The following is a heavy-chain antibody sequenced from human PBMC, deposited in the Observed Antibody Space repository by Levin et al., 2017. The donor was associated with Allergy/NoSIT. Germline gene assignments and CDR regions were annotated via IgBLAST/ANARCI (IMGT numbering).Heavy chain of an antibody. CDR1: GFTFSSYA. CDR2: ISYDGSNK. CDR3: ATSSYYDFWSGYYGPNYYYGMDV. V-gene: IGHV3-30*04. Sequence: GGSLRLSCAASGFTFSSYAMHWVRQAPGKGLEWVAVISYDGSNKYYADSVKGRFTISRDNSKNTLYLQMNSLRAEDTAVYYCATSSYYDFWSGYYGPNYYYGMDVWGQGTTVTVSS. D-gene: IGHD3-3*01. J-gene: IGHJ6*02.